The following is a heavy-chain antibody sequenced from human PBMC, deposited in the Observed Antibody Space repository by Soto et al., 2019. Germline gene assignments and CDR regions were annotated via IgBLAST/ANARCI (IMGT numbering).Heavy chain of an antibody. V-gene: IGHV3-23*01. CDR1: GFTLLSYC. CDR2: VTVSTGTT. Sequence: GSLRGCCSASGFTLLSYCITWVRQAPGKGLDWVSGVTVSTGTTHYADSVKGRFTISRDNSKNTVYLQMNSLRAEDTAVYYCAKCSGFGDLWGQGTLFTVS. CDR3: AKCSGFGDL. D-gene: IGHD3-10*01. J-gene: IGHJ4*02.